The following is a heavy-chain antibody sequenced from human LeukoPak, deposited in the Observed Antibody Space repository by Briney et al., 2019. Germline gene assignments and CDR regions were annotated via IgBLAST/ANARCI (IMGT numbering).Heavy chain of an antibody. V-gene: IGHV1-69*13. CDR3: AKGLYSSSWSLDY. D-gene: IGHD6-13*01. CDR2: IIPIFGTA. J-gene: IGHJ4*02. CDR1: GGTFSSYA. Sequence: SVKVSCKASGGTFSSYAISWVRQAPGQGLEWMGGIIPIFGTANYAQKFQGRVTITADESTSTAYMELSSLRSEDTALYYCAKGLYSSSWSLDYWGQGTLVTVSS.